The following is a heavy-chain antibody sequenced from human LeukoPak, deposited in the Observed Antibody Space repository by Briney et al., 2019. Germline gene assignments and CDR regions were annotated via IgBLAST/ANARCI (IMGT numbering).Heavy chain of an antibody. J-gene: IGHJ4*02. V-gene: IGHV3-64*02. CDR1: GFTFSSYS. Sequence: GGSLRLSCAASGFTFSSYSMHWVRQAAGKGLEYVSVISSDGDNTYYADSVKGRFTISRDNSKNTLYLQMGSLRAEDMAVYYCARAALEYCGGDCLDYWGQGTLVTVPS. CDR2: ISSDGDNT. D-gene: IGHD2-21*01. CDR3: ARAALEYCGGDCLDY.